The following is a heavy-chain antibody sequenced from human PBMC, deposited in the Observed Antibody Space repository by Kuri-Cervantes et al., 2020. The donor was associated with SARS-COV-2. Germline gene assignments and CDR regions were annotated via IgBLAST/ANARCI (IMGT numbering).Heavy chain of an antibody. J-gene: IGHJ5*01. Sequence: SETLSLTCTVSGGSISSSSYYWGWIRQPPGKGLEWIGSIYYSGSTYYNPSLKSRVAISVDTSKNQLSLRVSSVTAADTAVYFCAKYGTDDYLSTYFGRGTWFDPWGQGTRVT. CDR3: AKYGTDDYLSTYFGRGTWFDP. CDR1: GGSISSSSYY. V-gene: IGHV4-39*07. CDR2: IYYSGST. D-gene: IGHD3-3*01.